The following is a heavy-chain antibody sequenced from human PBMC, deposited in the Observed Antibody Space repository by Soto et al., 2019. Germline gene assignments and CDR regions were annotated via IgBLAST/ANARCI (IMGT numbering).Heavy chain of an antibody. CDR1: GFTFTRYS. Sequence: XGSLLISSAASGFTFTRYSMNWVRQAPGKGLEWVSSISSTTNYIYYGDSMKGRFTISRDNAKNSLYLEMNSLRAEDTAVYYCARESEDLTSNFDYWGQGTLVTVSS. J-gene: IGHJ4*02. V-gene: IGHV3-21*06. CDR2: ISSTTNYI. CDR3: ARESEDLTSNFDY.